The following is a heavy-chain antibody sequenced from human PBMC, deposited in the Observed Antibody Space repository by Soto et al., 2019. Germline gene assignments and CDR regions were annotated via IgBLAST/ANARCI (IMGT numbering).Heavy chain of an antibody. D-gene: IGHD6-13*01. J-gene: IGHJ3*02. CDR2: IIPIFTTT. Sequence: QVHLVQSGAEVKKPGSSVKVSCKAPGGTFSNHAINWVRQAPGQGLEWMERIIPIFTTTTYAQKFQGRVSMNADESTTTAYMELSSLKHDDTAVYYCAREVAADGTFREDVFDIWCQGALGTVSS. CDR1: GGTFSNHA. V-gene: IGHV1-69*12. CDR3: AREVAADGTFREDVFDI.